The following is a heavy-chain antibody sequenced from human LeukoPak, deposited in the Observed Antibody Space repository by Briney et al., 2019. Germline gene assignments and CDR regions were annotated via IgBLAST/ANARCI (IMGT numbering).Heavy chain of an antibody. CDR1: GGSISSGSYC. Sequence: PSETLSLTCTVSGGSISSGSYCWSWIRQPAGKGLEWIGHIYSSGSTNYNPSLKSRATISIDTSKNQFSLRLTSVTAAATAVYYWSRGAFITLVRVNGFDPWGEGTLVTVSS. CDR3: SRGAFITLVRVNGFDP. D-gene: IGHD3-10*01. J-gene: IGHJ5*02. CDR2: IYSSGST. V-gene: IGHV4-61*09.